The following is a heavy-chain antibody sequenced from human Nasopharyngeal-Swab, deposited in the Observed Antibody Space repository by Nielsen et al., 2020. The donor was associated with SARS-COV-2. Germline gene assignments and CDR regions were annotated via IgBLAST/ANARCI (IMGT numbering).Heavy chain of an antibody. V-gene: IGHV3-74*01. J-gene: IGHJ4*02. CDR1: GFTFSSHW. D-gene: IGHD2/OR15-2a*01. Sequence: GEPLKISCAASGFTFSSHWMHWVRQGPGEGLVWLSRISSDGRTTNYADSVKGRFSISRDNSKNTLHLQMNSLTDGDTAVYYCARGPSTANFYAGDYWGQGTLVTVSS. CDR3: ARGPSTANFYAGDY. CDR2: ISSDGRTT.